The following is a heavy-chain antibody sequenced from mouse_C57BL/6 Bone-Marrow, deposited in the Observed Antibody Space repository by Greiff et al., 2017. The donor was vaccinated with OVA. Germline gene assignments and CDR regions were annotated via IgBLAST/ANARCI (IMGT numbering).Heavy chain of an antibody. Sequence: DVKLQESGPELVKPGASVKIPCKASGYTFTDYNMDWVKQSHGKSLEWIGDINPNNGGTIYNQKFKGKATLTVDKSSSTAYMELRSLTSEDTAVYYCARRNGRRYFDVWGTGTTVTVSS. CDR3: ARRNGRRYFDV. CDR2: INPNNGGT. J-gene: IGHJ1*03. D-gene: IGHD1-1*01. V-gene: IGHV1-18*01. CDR1: GYTFTDYN.